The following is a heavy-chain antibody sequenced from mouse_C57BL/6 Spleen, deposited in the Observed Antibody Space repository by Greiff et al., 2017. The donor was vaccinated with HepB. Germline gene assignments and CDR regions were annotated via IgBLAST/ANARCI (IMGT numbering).Heavy chain of an antibody. CDR2: ISYDGSN. CDR1: GYSITSGYY. D-gene: IGHD3-1*01. V-gene: IGHV3-6*01. CDR3: ARGGFLGWFAY. Sequence: EVQLQQSGPGLVKPSQSLSLTCSVTGYSITSGYYWNWIRQFPGNKLEWMGYISYDGSNNYNPSLKNRISITRDTSKNQFFLKLNSVTTEDTATYYCARGGFLGWFAYWGQGTLVTVSA. J-gene: IGHJ3*01.